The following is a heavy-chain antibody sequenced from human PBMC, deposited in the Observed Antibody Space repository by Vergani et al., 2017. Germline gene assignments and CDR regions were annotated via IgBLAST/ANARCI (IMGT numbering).Heavy chain of an antibody. Sequence: QVQLVESGGGVVQPGRSLRLSCAASGFTFSDYYMSWIRQAPGKGLEWVSYISSSGSTIYYADSVKGRFTISRDNTKNSLYLQMNSLRAEDTAVYYCARDYYDSRLPGGWFDPWGQGTLVTVSS. CDR1: GFTFSDYY. J-gene: IGHJ5*02. CDR3: ARDYYDSRLPGGWFDP. CDR2: ISSSGSTI. V-gene: IGHV3-11*01. D-gene: IGHD3-22*01.